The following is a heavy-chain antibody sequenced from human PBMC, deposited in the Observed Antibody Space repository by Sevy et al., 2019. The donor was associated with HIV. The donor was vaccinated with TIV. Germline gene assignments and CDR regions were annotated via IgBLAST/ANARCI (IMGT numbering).Heavy chain of an antibody. V-gene: IGHV3-7*01. CDR1: GFTFSSYW. J-gene: IGHJ4*02. Sequence: GGSLRLSCAASGFTFSSYWMSWVRQATGKGLEWVANIKQDGSEKYYVDSVKGRFTISRDNAKNSLYLQMNSLRAEDTAVYYCARAMGYDFWSGYYAVDPANIDYWGQGTLVTVSS. CDR3: ARAMGYDFWSGYYAVDPANIDY. CDR2: IKQDGSEK. D-gene: IGHD3-3*01.